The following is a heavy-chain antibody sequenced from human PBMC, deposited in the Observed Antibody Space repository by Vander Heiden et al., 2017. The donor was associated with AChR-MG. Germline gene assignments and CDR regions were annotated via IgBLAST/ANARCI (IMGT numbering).Heavy chain of an antibody. D-gene: IGHD3-10*01. CDR3: ARAGNRMVRGVIVY. CDR1: GFTFGGYG. J-gene: IGHJ4*02. CDR2: IWYDGSNK. V-gene: IGHV3-33*01. Sequence: QVQLVESGGGVVQPGRSLRLSCAASGFTFGGYGLHWVRQAPGKGLEWVAVIWYDGSNKYYADSVKGRFTISRDNSKNTLYLQMNSLRAEDTAVYYCARAGNRMVRGVIVYWGQGTLVTVSS.